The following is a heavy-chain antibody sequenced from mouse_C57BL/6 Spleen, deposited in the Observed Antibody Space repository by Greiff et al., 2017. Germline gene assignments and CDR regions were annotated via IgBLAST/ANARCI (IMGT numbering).Heavy chain of an antibody. CDR1: GFTFSSYG. D-gene: IGHD4-1*01. CDR2: ISSGGSYT. Sequence: DVMLVESGGDLVKPGGSLKLSCAASGFTFSSYGMSWVRQTPDKRLEWVATISSGGSYTYYPDSVKGRFTISRDNAKNTLYLQMSSLKSEDTAMYYCARQRTGTTGYFDYWGQGTTLTVSS. CDR3: ARQRTGTTGYFDY. V-gene: IGHV5-6*02. J-gene: IGHJ2*01.